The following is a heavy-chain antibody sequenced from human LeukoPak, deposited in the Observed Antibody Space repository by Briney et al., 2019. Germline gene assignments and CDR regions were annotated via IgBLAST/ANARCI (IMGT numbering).Heavy chain of an antibody. Sequence: SETLSLTCTVSGASISTENYYWAWIRQPPGKGLEWIASILYSGNTYYNSPLKSRVTISVDTSKNQFSLTLSSVTAADTALYYCARHQRGASIWFDSWGQGTLVTVSS. J-gene: IGHJ5*01. CDR1: GASISTENYY. CDR2: ILYSGNT. D-gene: IGHD2/OR15-2a*01. CDR3: ARHQRGASIWFDS. V-gene: IGHV4-39*01.